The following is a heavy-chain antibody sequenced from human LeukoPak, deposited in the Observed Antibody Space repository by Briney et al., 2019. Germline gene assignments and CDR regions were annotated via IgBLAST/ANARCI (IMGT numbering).Heavy chain of an antibody. Sequence: PSETLSLTCAVSGGSICSNGHYWGWLRQPPGKGLEWIGTIYYSGSTYYNPSLKSRVTISVDTSKNQFSLKLSSVTAADTAVYYCARDQDRARWFDPWGQGTLVTVSS. J-gene: IGHJ5*02. V-gene: IGHV4-39*07. CDR2: IYYSGST. CDR3: ARDQDRARWFDP. CDR1: GGSICSNGHY.